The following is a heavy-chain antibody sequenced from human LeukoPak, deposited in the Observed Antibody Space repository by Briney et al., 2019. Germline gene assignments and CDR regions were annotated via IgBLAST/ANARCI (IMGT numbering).Heavy chain of an antibody. CDR3: AKPTGGNQYDAFDI. Sequence: PGGSLRLSCAASGFTFSSYGMHWVRQAPGKGLEWVAFIRYDGSNKYYADSVKGRFTISRDNFKNTLYLQMNSLGAEDTAVYFCAKPTGGNQYDAFDIWGQGTMVTVSS. CDR1: GFTFSSYG. D-gene: IGHD4-23*01. V-gene: IGHV3-30*02. CDR2: IRYDGSNK. J-gene: IGHJ3*02.